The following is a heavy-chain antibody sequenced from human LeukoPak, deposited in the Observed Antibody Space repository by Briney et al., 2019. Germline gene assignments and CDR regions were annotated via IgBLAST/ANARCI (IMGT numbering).Heavy chain of an antibody. CDR1: GFTFSSYW. Sequence: PGGSLRHSCAASGFTFSSYWMSWVRQAPGKGLEWVANIKQDGSEKYYVDSVKGRFTISRDNAKNSLYLQMNSLRAEDTAVYYCARDTVGEYYYGMDVWGQGTTVTVSS. V-gene: IGHV3-7*01. CDR3: ARDTVGEYYYGMDV. CDR2: IKQDGSEK. J-gene: IGHJ6*02. D-gene: IGHD4-17*01.